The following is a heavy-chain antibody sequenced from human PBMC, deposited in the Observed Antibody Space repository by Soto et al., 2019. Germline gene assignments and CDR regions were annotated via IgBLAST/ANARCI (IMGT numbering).Heavy chain of an antibody. CDR2: IKQDGSEK. D-gene: IGHD1-26*01. CDR1: GFIFGNFW. Sequence: EVQLVESGGGLVQPGGSLRLSCAGSGFIFGNFWMTWVRQAPGKGLEWVANIKQDGSEKYYVDSVKGRFTISRDNVKNSLYLQMISVRSEDTAVYYCARGTGGATSSGKDQFDYWGQGTLVPVSS. V-gene: IGHV3-7*01. CDR3: ARGTGGATSSGKDQFDY. J-gene: IGHJ4*02.